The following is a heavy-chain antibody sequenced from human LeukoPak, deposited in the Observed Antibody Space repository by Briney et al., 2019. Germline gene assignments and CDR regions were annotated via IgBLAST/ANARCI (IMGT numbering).Heavy chain of an antibody. Sequence: ASVKVSCKASGHTFTSYGISWVRQAPGQGLEWMGWISAYNGNTNYAQKLQGRVTMTTDTSTSTAYMEVRSLRSDDTAVYYCARVAAAGTGGPFGYWGQGTLVTVSS. V-gene: IGHV1-18*01. CDR2: ISAYNGNT. CDR3: ARVAAAGTGGPFGY. CDR1: GHTFTSYG. D-gene: IGHD6-13*01. J-gene: IGHJ4*02.